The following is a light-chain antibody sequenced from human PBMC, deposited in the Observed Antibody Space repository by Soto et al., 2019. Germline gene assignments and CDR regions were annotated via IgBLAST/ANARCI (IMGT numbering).Light chain of an antibody. CDR3: QQYNSWPPHT. CDR1: QSVSSN. Sequence: TKFQNNRSESPGERAARSSRVSQSVSSNSAWYQQKPGQAPRLLIYGASTRATGIPARFSGSGSGTDFTLTISSLQSEDFAVYYCQQYNSWPPHTFGEGTKVDIK. V-gene: IGKV3-15*01. J-gene: IGKJ4*02. CDR2: GAS.